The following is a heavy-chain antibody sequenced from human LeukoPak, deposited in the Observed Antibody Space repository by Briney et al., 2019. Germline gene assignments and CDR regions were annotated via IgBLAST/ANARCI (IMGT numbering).Heavy chain of an antibody. J-gene: IGHJ4*02. D-gene: IGHD6-13*01. CDR2: ISSSSSYI. CDR1: GFTFSSYS. CDR3: ARDRYSSSWFFDY. V-gene: IGHV3-21*01. Sequence: GGSLRLSCAASGFTFSSYSMNWVRQAPGKGLEWVSSISSSSSYIYYADSVKGRFTISRDNAKNSLCLQMNSLRAEDTAVYYCARDRYSSSWFFDYWGQGTLVTVSS.